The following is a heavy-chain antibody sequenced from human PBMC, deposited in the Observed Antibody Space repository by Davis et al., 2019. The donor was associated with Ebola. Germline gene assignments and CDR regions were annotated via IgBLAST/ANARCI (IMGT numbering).Heavy chain of an antibody. D-gene: IGHD6-19*01. Sequence: GESLKISCKGSGYSFTTSWIGWVRQMPGKGLDWMGVIYPGDSDTRYSPSFQGQVTISADNSISTTYLQWSSLKASDSAMYYCARHPRGAVAGIYYFDLWGQGTLVTVSS. CDR2: IYPGDSDT. CDR1: GYSFTTSW. CDR3: ARHPRGAVAGIYYFDL. V-gene: IGHV5-51*01. J-gene: IGHJ4*02.